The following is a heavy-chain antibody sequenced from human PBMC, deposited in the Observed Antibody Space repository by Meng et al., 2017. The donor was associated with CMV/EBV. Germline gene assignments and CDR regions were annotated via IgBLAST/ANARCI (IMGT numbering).Heavy chain of an antibody. V-gene: IGHV3-30*02. Sequence: GESLKISCAASGFTFSSYGMHWVRQAPGKGLEWVAFIRYDGSNKYYADSVKGRFTISRDNSKNTLYLQKNSLRAEDTAVYYCAKRKGGYSYGDFDYWGQGTLVTVSS. CDR1: GFTFSSYG. D-gene: IGHD5-18*01. CDR3: AKRKGGYSYGDFDY. J-gene: IGHJ4*02. CDR2: IRYDGSNK.